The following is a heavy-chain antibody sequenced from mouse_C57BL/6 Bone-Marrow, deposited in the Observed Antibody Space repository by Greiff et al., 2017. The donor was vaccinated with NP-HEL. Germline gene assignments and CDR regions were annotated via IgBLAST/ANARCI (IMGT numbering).Heavy chain of an antibody. CDR1: GYTFTSYW. CDR2: IHPNSGST. J-gene: IGHJ4*01. V-gene: IGHV1-64*01. CDR3: ARRVGRAMDY. Sequence: QVQLQQPGAELVKPGASVQLSCKASGYTFTSYWMHWVKQRPGQGLEWIGMIHPNSGSTNYNEKFKSKATLTVDKSSSTAYMQLSSLTSEDSAVYYCARRVGRAMDYWGQGTSVTVSS. D-gene: IGHD4-1*01.